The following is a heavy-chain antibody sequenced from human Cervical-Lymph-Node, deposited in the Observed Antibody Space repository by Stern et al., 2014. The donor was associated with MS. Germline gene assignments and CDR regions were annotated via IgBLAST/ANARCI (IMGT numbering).Heavy chain of an antibody. CDR3: AREGGNTAEYFQH. CDR1: GFTFSSSG. CDR2: IYYDGSNR. J-gene: IGHJ1*01. V-gene: IGHV3-33*01. D-gene: IGHD4-23*01. Sequence: VQLVESGGGVVQPGRSLRLSCAASGFTFSSSGMHWVRQAPGKGLEWLAIIYYDGSNRYYADSVQGRFTIPRDNSKNTLYLQMNSLRAEDTAVYYCAREGGNTAEYFQHWGQGTLVTVSS.